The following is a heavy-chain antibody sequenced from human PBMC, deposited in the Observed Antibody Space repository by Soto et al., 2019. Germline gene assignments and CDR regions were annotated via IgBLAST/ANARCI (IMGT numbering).Heavy chain of an antibody. CDR1: GASISSSSYL. J-gene: IGHJ4*02. D-gene: IGHD3-22*01. CDR3: ARDRAHLHESSGRLDV. Sequence: SETLSLTCTVSGASISSSSYLWGWIRQPPGKGLEWIGSIYYSGSTYYNPSLNSRATISLDTSKNQFSLKLSSVTAADTAVYYCARDRAHLHESSGRLDVWGQGMLVTVSS. CDR2: IYYSGST. V-gene: IGHV4-39*02.